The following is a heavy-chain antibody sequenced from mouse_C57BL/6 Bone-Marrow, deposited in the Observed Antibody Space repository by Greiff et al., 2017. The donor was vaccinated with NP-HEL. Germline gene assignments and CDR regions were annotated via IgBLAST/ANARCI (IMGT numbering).Heavy chain of an antibody. V-gene: IGHV15-2*01. Sequence: QVQLQQSGSELRSPGSSVKLSCKDFDSEVFPIAYMSWVRQKPGHGFEWIGGILPSIGRTIYGEKFEDKATLDADTLSNTAYLELNSLTSEESAIYYCVRSVYWSLRYFEVWGTGTTVTASP. J-gene: IGHJ1*03. CDR1: DSEVFPIAY. CDR2: ILPSIGRT. D-gene: IGHD1-1*01. CDR3: VRSVYWSLRYFEV.